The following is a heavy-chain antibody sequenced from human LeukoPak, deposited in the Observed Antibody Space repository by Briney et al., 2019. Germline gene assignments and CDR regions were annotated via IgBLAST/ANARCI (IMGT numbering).Heavy chain of an antibody. CDR3: AKDITMIVVVIPTYDAFDI. CDR2: ISGSGGST. D-gene: IGHD3-22*01. CDR1: GFTFSSYA. V-gene: IGHV3-23*01. Sequence: GGSLRLXCAASGFTFSSYAMSWVRQPPGKGLEWVSAISGSGGSTYYADSVKGRFTISRDNSKNTLYLQMNSLRAEDTAVYYCAKDITMIVVVIPTYDAFDIWGRGTMVTVSS. J-gene: IGHJ3*02.